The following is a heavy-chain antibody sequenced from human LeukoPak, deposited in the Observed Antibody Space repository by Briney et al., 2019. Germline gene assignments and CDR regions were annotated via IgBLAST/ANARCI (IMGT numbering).Heavy chain of an antibody. Sequence: GGSLRLSCEASGFGFSSYGKYWVRQTPDKGLEWVAYLRKDATYSNYADSVRGRFTISRDNSKYTVDLQMTSLRIEDTAVYYCASGGPTRGTLESWGQGTLVTVSS. D-gene: IGHD1-26*01. CDR3: ASGGPTRGTLES. V-gene: IGHV3-30*02. J-gene: IGHJ4*02. CDR1: GFGFSSYG. CDR2: LRKDATYS.